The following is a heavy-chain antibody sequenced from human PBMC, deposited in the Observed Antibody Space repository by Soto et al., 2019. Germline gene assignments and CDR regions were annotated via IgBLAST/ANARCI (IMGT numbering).Heavy chain of an antibody. D-gene: IGHD2-15*01. CDR3: ARMYAIPGWYYYGMDV. J-gene: IGHJ6*02. Sequence: PGGSMRLSCAASGFPFSSYGVHWVRQAPGKGLEWVAVIWYDGSNKYYADSVKGRFTISRDNSKNTLYLQMNSLRAEDTAVYYCARMYAIPGWYYYGMDVWGQGTTVTVSS. V-gene: IGHV3-33*01. CDR2: IWYDGSNK. CDR1: GFPFSSYG.